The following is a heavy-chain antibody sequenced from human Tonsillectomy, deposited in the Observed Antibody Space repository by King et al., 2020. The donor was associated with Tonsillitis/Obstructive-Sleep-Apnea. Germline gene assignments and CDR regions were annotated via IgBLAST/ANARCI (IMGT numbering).Heavy chain of an antibody. V-gene: IGHV4-39*01. D-gene: IGHD3-9*01. CDR3: ASYVLRYFDWFYNWFDP. Sequence: PLQESGPGLVKPSETLSLTCTVSGGSISSSSYYWGWIRQPPGKGLEWIGSIYYSGSTYYNPSLKSRVTISVDTSKNQFSLKLSSVTAADTAVYYCASYVLRYFDWFYNWFDPWGQGTLVTVSS. CDR1: GGSISSSSYY. CDR2: IYYSGST. J-gene: IGHJ5*02.